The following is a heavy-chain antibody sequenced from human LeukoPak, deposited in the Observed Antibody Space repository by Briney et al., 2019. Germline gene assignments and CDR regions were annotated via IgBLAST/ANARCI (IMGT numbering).Heavy chain of an antibody. J-gene: IGHJ4*02. CDR3: ARPRALFYCGSIDY. CDR2: ISYDGSNK. CDR1: GFTFSSYG. Sequence: PGGSLRLSCAASGFTFSSYGMHWVRQAPGKGLEWVAVISYDGSNKYYADSVKGRFTISRDNSKNTLYLQMNSLRAADTAVYYCARPRALFYCGSIDYWGQGTLVTVSS. V-gene: IGHV3-30*03. D-gene: IGHD3-10*01.